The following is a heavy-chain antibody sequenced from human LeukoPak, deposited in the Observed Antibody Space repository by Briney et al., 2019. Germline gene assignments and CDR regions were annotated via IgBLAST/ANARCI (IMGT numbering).Heavy chain of an antibody. V-gene: IGHV4-34*01. CDR2: INHSGST. CDR1: GGSFSGYY. Sequence: SETLSLTCAVYGGSFSGYYWSWIRQPPGKGPEWVGEINHSGSTNYNPSLKSRVTISVDTSKNQFSLKLSSVTAADTAVYYCARVRSRDFDYWGQGTLVTVSS. CDR3: ARVRSRDFDY. J-gene: IGHJ4*02.